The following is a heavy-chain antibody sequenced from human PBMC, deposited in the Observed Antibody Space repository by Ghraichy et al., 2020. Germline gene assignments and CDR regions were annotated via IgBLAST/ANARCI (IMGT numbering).Heavy chain of an antibody. CDR2: IYNTGST. Sequence: SQTLSLTCTVSGASISSGGHFWSWIRQHPGKGLECIGHIYNTGSTYYNPSLKSRVRISVDTSKNQSSLKLSAVTAADTAVYYCARGTSSSAAYSMDVWGQGTTVTVSS. CDR1: GASISSGGHF. J-gene: IGHJ6*02. V-gene: IGHV4-31*03. D-gene: IGHD6-6*01. CDR3: ARGTSSSAAYSMDV.